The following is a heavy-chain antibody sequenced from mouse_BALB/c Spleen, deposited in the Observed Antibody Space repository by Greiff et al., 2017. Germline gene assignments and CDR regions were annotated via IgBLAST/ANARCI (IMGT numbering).Heavy chain of an antibody. D-gene: IGHD3-2*02. V-gene: IGHV1-80*01. CDR3: ARGDSGPWFAY. CDR1: GYAFSSYW. CDR2: IYPGDGDT. Sequence: QVQLQQSGAELVRPGSSVKISCTASGYAFSSYWMNWVKQRPGQGLEWIGQIYPGDGDTNYNGKFKGKATLTADKSSSTAYMQLSSLTSEDSAVYYCARGDSGPWFAYWGQGTLVTVSA. J-gene: IGHJ3*01.